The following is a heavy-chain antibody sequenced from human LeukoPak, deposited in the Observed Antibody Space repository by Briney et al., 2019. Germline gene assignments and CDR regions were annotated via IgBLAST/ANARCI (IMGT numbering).Heavy chain of an antibody. D-gene: IGHD6-13*01. V-gene: IGHV3-48*04. CDR3: ARIISSSWYFDY. J-gene: IGHJ4*02. CDR2: ISSSGSTI. Sequence: GGSLRLSCAASGFTFSSYSMNWVRQAPGEGLEWVSYISSSGSTIYYADSVKGRFTISRDNAKNSLYLQMNSLRAEDTAVYYRARIISSSWYFDYWGQGTLVTVSS. CDR1: GFTFSSYS.